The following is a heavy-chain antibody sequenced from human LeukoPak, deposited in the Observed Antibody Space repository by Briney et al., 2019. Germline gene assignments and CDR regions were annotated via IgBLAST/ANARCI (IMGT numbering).Heavy chain of an antibody. V-gene: IGHV5-51*01. J-gene: IGHJ3*02. CDR3: ARRRAVTTTNDAFDI. D-gene: IGHD4-17*01. CDR1: GYSFTSYW. Sequence: GESLKISCKGSGYSFTSYWIGWVRQMPGKGLEWMGIIYPGDSDTRYSPSFQGQVTISADKSISTAYLQWSSLKASDTAMYYRARRRAVTTTNDAFDIWGQGTMVTVSS. CDR2: IYPGDSDT.